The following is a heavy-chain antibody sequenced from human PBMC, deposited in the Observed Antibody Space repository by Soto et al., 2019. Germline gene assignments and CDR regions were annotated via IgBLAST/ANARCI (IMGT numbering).Heavy chain of an antibody. CDR3: ARDSKEMATIDY. CDR2: ISYDGSNK. J-gene: IGHJ4*02. CDR1: GFTFSSYA. D-gene: IGHD1-26*01. Sequence: QPGGSLRLSCAASGFTFSSYAMHWVRQAPGKGLEWVAVISYDGSNKYYADSVKGRFTISRDNSKNTLYLQMNSLRAEDTAVYYCARDSKEMATIDYWGQGTLVTVSS. V-gene: IGHV3-30-3*01.